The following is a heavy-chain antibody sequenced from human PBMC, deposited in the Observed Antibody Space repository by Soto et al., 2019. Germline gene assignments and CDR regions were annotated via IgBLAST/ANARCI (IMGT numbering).Heavy chain of an antibody. Sequence: PSETLSLTCTVSGGSISSYYWSWIRQPPGKGLEWIGYIYYIGSTNYNPSLKSRVTISVDTSKNQFSLKLSSVTAADTAVYYCARGPRRQLLNWLDPWGQGTLVTVYS. CDR1: GGSISSYY. D-gene: IGHD2-2*01. V-gene: IGHV4-59*01. CDR2: IYYIGST. CDR3: ARGPRRQLLNWLDP. J-gene: IGHJ5*02.